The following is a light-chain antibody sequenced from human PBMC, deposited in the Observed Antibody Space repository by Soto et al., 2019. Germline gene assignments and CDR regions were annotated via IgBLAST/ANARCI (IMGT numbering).Light chain of an antibody. CDR1: QTISTW. Sequence: DSKMTRSPSTLSASVGDRFTITCGASQTISTWLSWPQQKPGKAPNLLIYTAVTYQSGVPSRCRGSGSGTEFILAITSLPPDDFATYYCMQYNTSWAFGQGSNVDI. CDR3: MQYNTSWA. J-gene: IGKJ1*01. V-gene: IGKV1-5*01. CDR2: TAV.